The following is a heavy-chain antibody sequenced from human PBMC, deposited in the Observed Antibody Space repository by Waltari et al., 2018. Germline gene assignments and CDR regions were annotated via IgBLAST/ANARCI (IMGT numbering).Heavy chain of an antibody. CDR1: GFTFDDYA. Sequence: EVQLVESGGGLVQPGRSLRLSCAASGFTFDDYAMHWVRQPPGKGLEGVSVISWNSGSIGYADSVEGRFTISRDNAKNSLFLQMNSLRAEDTALYYCAKDKSYYTSGWENAFDIWGQGTMVTVSS. CDR3: AKDKSYYTSGWENAFDI. CDR2: ISWNSGSI. D-gene: IGHD6-19*01. J-gene: IGHJ3*02. V-gene: IGHV3-9*01.